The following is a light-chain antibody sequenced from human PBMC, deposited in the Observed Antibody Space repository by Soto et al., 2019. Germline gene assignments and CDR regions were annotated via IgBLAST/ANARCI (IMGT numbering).Light chain of an antibody. CDR2: GAS. CDR1: QSVSSSY. J-gene: IGKJ1*01. V-gene: IGKV3-20*01. CDR3: QQYGSSPWT. Sequence: EIVLTQSPGTLSLSPGERATLSCRASQSVSSSYLGWYQQKPGQAPRLLIYGASSRATAIPGTFSGSGLETDFTLTISRLDPEDFAVYYCQQYGSSPWTFGQGTKVDIK.